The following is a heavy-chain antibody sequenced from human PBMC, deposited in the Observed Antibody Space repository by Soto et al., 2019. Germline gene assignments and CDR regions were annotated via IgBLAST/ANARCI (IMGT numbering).Heavy chain of an antibody. V-gene: IGHV3-33*01. CDR3: ARGRVDGGELDL. CDR1: GFTFRTYG. Sequence: QLVESGGGVVQPGRSLRLSCAASGFTFRTYGMYWVRQAPGKGLEWVAVIWYDASNKYYADSVKGRFTISRDNSENTLYLQMNSLRAEDTAVYYCARGRVDGGELDLWGQGTLVTVSS. J-gene: IGHJ4*02. CDR2: IWYDASNK. D-gene: IGHD1-26*01.